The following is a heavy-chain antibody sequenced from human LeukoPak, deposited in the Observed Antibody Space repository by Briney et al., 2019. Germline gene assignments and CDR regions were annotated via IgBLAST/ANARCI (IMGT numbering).Heavy chain of an antibody. J-gene: IGHJ3*02. Sequence: ASVKVSRKTSGYTFTGYYMHWVRQAPGQGLEWMGRINPNSGGTNYAQRFQGRVTMTRDTSMSTAYMELSRLRSDDSAVYYCARYFYDSSGSSSDAFDIWGQGTMVTVSS. CDR2: INPNSGGT. CDR1: GYTFTGYY. D-gene: IGHD3-22*01. V-gene: IGHV1-2*06. CDR3: ARYFYDSSGSSSDAFDI.